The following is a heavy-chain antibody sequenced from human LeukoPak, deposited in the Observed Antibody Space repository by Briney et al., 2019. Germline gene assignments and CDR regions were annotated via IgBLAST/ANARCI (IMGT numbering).Heavy chain of an antibody. D-gene: IGHD3-16*02. Sequence: ASVKVSCKASGYAFTSYDINWVRQATGQGLEWMGWMNPNSGNTGYAQKFQGRVTMTRNTSISTAYMELSSLRSEDTAVYYCARGLRDYVWGSYRYTIEPFDYWGQETLVTVSS. CDR3: ARGLRDYVWGSYRYTIEPFDY. CDR1: GYAFTSYD. V-gene: IGHV1-8*01. J-gene: IGHJ4*02. CDR2: MNPNSGNT.